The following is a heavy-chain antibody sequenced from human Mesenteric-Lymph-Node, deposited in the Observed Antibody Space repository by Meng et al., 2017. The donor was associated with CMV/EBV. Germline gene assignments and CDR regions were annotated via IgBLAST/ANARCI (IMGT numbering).Heavy chain of an antibody. CDR2: ISYDGTRQ. CDR3: AKDQLELPFDY. V-gene: IGHV3-30-3*01. CDR1: GFTFTDYA. J-gene: IGHJ4*02. D-gene: IGHD1-1*01. Sequence: GGSLRLSCVASGFTFTDYAMHWVRQTPGKGLEWVAAISYDGTRQYYPDSVKGRFTISRDNSKNTLYLQMNSLRAEDTAVYYCAKDQLELPFDYWGQGTLVTVSS.